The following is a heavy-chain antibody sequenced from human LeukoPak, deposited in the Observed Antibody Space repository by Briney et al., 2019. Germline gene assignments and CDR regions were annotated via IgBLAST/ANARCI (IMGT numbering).Heavy chain of an antibody. D-gene: IGHD5-12*01. CDR2: IGTGGDT. V-gene: IGHV3-47*02. J-gene: IGHJ4*02. CDR1: GFAFSSYV. Sequence: PGGSLRLSCAASGFAFSSYVLRWVRRAPGKGTEWVSAIGTGGDTYYADSVMGRFTISRDNAKKSLYLQMNSLIAEDMAVYYCARRNIVATGYYDYWGQGTLVTVSS. CDR3: ARRNIVATGYYDY.